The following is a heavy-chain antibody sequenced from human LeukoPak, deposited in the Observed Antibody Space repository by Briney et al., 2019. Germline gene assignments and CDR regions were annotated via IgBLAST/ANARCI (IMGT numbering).Heavy chain of an antibody. CDR2: IWYDGSNK. Sequence: GGSLRLSCAASGFTFSSYSMNWVRQAPGKGLEWVAVIWYDGSNKYYADSVKGRFTISRDNSKNTLYLQMNSLRAEDTAVYYCARENRYYYDSSGALLDAFDIWGQGTMVTVSS. J-gene: IGHJ3*02. CDR3: ARENRYYYDSSGALLDAFDI. CDR1: GFTFSSYS. V-gene: IGHV3-33*08. D-gene: IGHD3-22*01.